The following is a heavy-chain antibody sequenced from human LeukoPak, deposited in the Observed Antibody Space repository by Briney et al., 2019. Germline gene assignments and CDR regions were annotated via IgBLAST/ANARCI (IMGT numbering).Heavy chain of an antibody. V-gene: IGHV1-18*01. J-gene: IGHJ6*02. D-gene: IGHD6-13*01. CDR2: ISAYNGNT. Sequence: ASVKVSCKASGYTFTSYGISWVRQAPGQGLEWMGWISAYNGNTNYAQKLQGRVTMTTDTSTSTAYMELSSLRSEDTAVYYCARGDSSSWYEGDYYGMDVWGQGTTVTVSS. CDR3: ARGDSSSWYEGDYYGMDV. CDR1: GYTFTSYG.